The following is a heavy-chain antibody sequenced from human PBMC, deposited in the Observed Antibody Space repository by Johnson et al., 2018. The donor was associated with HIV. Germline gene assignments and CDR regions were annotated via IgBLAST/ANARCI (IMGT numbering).Heavy chain of an antibody. CDR1: GFTFSSYA. V-gene: IGHV3-30-3*01. Sequence: QVQLVESGGGLVQPGGSLRHSCAASGFTFSSYAMHWVRQAPGKGLEWVAIISYDGNNQYYADSVTGRFTISRDNSKNPLYMQMKSLRAEDTAVYYCARQTLRAFDIWGQGTMVTVSS. CDR3: ARQTLRAFDI. J-gene: IGHJ3*02. CDR2: ISYDGNNQ.